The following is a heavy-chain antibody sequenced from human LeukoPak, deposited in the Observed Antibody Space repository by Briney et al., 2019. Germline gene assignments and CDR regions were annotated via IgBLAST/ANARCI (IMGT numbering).Heavy chain of an antibody. CDR3: AKDNSPYGDYVDYDY. D-gene: IGHD4-17*01. J-gene: IGHJ4*02. CDR1: GFTFSSYA. V-gene: IGHV3-23*01. Sequence: GGSLRLSCAASGFTFSSYAMSWVRQAPGKGLEWVSAISGSGGSTYYADSVKGRFTISRDNSKNTLYLQMNSLRAEDTAAYYCAKDNSPYGDYVDYDYWGQGTLVTVSS. CDR2: ISGSGGST.